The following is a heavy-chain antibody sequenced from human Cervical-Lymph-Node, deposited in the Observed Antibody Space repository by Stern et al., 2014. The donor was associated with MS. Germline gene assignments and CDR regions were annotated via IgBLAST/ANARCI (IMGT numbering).Heavy chain of an antibody. V-gene: IGHV7-4-1*02. J-gene: IGHJ4*02. D-gene: IGHD5-24*01. Sequence: QVQLVQSGSELKKPGASVKVSCTGHEYRFTSYGMNWVRQAPGQGLEWMGRINTNTGNPTYAQDFTGRFVFSLDTSVSTAYLEITSLKAEDTAVYYCLSDYNWGQGTLVTVSS. CDR2: INTNTGNP. CDR1: EYRFTSYG. CDR3: LSDYN.